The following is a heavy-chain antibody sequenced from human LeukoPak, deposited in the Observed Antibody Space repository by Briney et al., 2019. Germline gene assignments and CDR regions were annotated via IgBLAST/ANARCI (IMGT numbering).Heavy chain of an antibody. D-gene: IGHD1-26*01. CDR2: IWYDGSNK. CDR1: GFTFSSYG. V-gene: IGHV3-33*01. Sequence: PGRSLRLSCAASGFTFSSYGMHWVRQAPGKGLEWVAVIWYDGSNKYYADSVKGRFTISRDNSKNTLYLQMNSLRAEDTAVYYCARDRGIVGADLDYWGQGTLVTVSS. J-gene: IGHJ4*02. CDR3: ARDRGIVGADLDY.